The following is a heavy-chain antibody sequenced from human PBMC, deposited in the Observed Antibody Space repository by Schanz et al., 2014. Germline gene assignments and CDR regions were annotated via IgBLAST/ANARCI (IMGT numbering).Heavy chain of an antibody. CDR2: ISGLGEAT. D-gene: IGHD1-26*01. V-gene: IGHV3-23*01. J-gene: IGHJ4*02. Sequence: EVQLLASGGGLVQPGGSLRLTCLTSGFTFTDHAMSWVRQAPGKGLEWVSTISGLGEATFYSDSVKGRFTVSRDNSKNIVYLQMHSLRPEDTAVYYCARRRWDTLYVGYYFDYWGQGTLVTVSS. CDR3: ARRRWDTLYVGYYFDY. CDR1: GFTFTDHA.